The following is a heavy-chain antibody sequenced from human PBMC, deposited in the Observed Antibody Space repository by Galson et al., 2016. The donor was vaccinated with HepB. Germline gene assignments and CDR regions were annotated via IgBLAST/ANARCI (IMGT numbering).Heavy chain of an antibody. Sequence: SLRLSCAASGFTFSNYWMFWVRQGPGKELVWVSRINDNGGWTFYADPVKGRFTISRDNAKNTLSLQMNSLRAEDTGVYYCARTDFNDYVRGDYWGQGTLVTVSA. CDR1: GFTFSNYW. J-gene: IGHJ4*02. CDR3: ARTDFNDYVRGDY. CDR2: INDNGGWT. D-gene: IGHD3-10*02. V-gene: IGHV3-74*01.